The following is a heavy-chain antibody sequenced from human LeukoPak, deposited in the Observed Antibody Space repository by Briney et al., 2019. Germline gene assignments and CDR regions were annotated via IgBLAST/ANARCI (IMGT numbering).Heavy chain of an antibody. J-gene: IGHJ2*01. V-gene: IGHV1-2*02. D-gene: IGHD3-10*01. CDR1: GYTFTGYY. CDR2: INPNSGGT. Sequence: ASVTVSCKASGYTFTGYYMDWVRQAPGQGLEWMGWINPNSGGTNYAQKFQGRVTMTRDTSISTAYMELSRLRSDDTAVYYCARVIILDWYFDLWGRGTLVTVSS. CDR3: ARVIILDWYFDL.